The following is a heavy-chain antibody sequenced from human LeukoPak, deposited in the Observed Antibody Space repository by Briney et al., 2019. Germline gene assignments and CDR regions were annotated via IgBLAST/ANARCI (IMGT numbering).Heavy chain of an antibody. CDR1: GGNFGGSW. D-gene: IGHD4-23*01. Sequence: GGSLRLSCAASGGNFGGSWMSWVRQAPGKELEWVGNIDPHGNQKHYADSSRRIITRDDAKNSLHLQMTSLTAEDTAVSCCGRGRQGNDYWGQGTLVFVSS. CDR2: IDPHGNQK. J-gene: IGHJ4*02. CDR3: GRGRQGNDY. V-gene: IGHV3-7*03.